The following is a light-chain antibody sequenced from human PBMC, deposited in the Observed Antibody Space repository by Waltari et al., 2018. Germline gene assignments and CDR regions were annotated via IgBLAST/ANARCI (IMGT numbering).Light chain of an antibody. CDR3: RQDYNYPRT. V-gene: IGKV1-6*01. Sequence: AIQVTQSPSSLSASVGDRVTITCRASQGIRNDLGWYQQNQGEAPKLLIYAASRLESGVPSRFSGSGSGTDFTLTISSLQPEDFATYYCRQDYNYPRTFGQGTKVEIK. CDR2: AAS. J-gene: IGKJ1*01. CDR1: QGIRND.